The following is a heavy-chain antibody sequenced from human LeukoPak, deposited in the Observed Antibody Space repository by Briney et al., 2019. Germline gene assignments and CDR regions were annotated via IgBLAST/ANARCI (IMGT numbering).Heavy chain of an antibody. J-gene: IGHJ3*02. D-gene: IGHD6-13*01. CDR1: GFTFDDYA. V-gene: IGHV3-9*01. Sequence: GGSLRLSCAASGFTFDDYAMHWVRQAPGKGLEWVSGISWNSGSIGYADSVKGRFTISRDNAKNSLYLQMNSLRAEDTALYYCAKDTAPDSGYSSSWRHGNAFDIWGQGTMVIVSS. CDR2: ISWNSGSI. CDR3: AKDTAPDSGYSSSWRHGNAFDI.